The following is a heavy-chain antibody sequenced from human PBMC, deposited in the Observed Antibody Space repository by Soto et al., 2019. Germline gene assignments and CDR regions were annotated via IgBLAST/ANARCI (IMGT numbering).Heavy chain of an antibody. V-gene: IGHV1-2*04. J-gene: IGHJ5*02. Sequence: GASVKVSCQASGYTFTGYYMHWVRQAPGQGLEWMGWINPNSGGTNYAQKFQGWVTMTRDTSISTAYMELSRLRSDDTAVYYCARSTPMPYYYGSGMTDWFDPWGQGTLVTVSS. D-gene: IGHD3-10*01. CDR1: GYTFTGYY. CDR2: INPNSGGT. CDR3: ARSTPMPYYYGSGMTDWFDP.